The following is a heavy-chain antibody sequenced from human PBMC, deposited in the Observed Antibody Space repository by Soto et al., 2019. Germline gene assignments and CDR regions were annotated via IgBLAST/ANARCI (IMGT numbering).Heavy chain of an antibody. CDR2: ISYDGSNK. J-gene: IGHJ4*02. Sequence: QVQLVESGGGVVQPGRSLRLSCAASGFTFSSYGMHWVRQAPGKGLEWVAVISYDGSNKYYADSVKGRSTIXRXNSXXXXXXXXXXXXXXXXXXXXXXXXXXXWPFDYWGQGTLVTVSS. CDR3: XXXXXXWPFDY. CDR1: GFTFSSYG. V-gene: IGHV3-30*03.